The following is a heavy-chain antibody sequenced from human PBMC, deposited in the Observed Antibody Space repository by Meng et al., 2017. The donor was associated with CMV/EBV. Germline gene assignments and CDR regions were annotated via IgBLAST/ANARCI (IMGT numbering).Heavy chain of an antibody. CDR3: ARVRGASDY. D-gene: IGHD4/OR15-4a*01. CDR2: INHSGST. J-gene: IGHJ4*02. V-gene: IGHV4-34*01. Sequence: GSLRLSCAVYGGSFSGYYWSWIRQPPGKGLEWIGGINHSGSTNYNPSLKSRVTISVDTSKNQFSLKLSSVTAADTAVYYCARVRGASDYWGQGTLVTVSS. CDR1: GGSFSGYY.